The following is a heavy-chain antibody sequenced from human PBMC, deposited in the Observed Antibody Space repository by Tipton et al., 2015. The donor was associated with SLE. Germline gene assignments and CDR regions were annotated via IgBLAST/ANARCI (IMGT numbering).Heavy chain of an antibody. Sequence: LRLSCAVYGGSFSAYYWSWIRQPPGKGLEWIGYIYYSGSTNYNPSLKSRVTISVDTSKNQFSLKLSSVTAADTAVYYCAGGGWGGGDPHWFDPWGQGTLVTVSS. CDR2: IYYSGST. V-gene: IGHV4-59*12. CDR1: GGSFSAYY. CDR3: AGGGWGGGDPHWFDP. D-gene: IGHD7-27*01. J-gene: IGHJ5*02.